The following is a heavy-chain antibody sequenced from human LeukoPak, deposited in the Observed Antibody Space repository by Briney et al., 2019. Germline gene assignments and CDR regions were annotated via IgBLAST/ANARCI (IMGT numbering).Heavy chain of an antibody. Sequence: SETLSLTCTVSGGSISSYYWSWIRQPPGKGLEWIGYIYYSGSTNYNPSLKSRVTISVDTSKNQFSLKLSSVTAADTAVYYCARDLQYYYGSGSSSMNWFDPWGQGTLVTVSS. V-gene: IGHV4-59*01. CDR1: GGSISSYY. CDR3: ARDLQYYYGSGSSSMNWFDP. D-gene: IGHD3-10*01. CDR2: IYYSGST. J-gene: IGHJ5*02.